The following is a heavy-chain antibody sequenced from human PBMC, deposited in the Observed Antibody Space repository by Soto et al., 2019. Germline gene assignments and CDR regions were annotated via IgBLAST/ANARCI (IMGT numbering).Heavy chain of an antibody. CDR3: ARDTWVFRNPRWYFDL. D-gene: IGHD1-1*01. Sequence: SVKVSCKASGGTFSSYAISWVRQAPGQGLEWMGGIIPIFGTANYAQKFQGRVTITADESTSTAYMELSSLRSEDTAVYYCARDTWVFRNPRWYFDLWGRGTLVTVSS. CDR2: IIPIFGTA. J-gene: IGHJ2*01. CDR1: GGTFSSYA. V-gene: IGHV1-69*13.